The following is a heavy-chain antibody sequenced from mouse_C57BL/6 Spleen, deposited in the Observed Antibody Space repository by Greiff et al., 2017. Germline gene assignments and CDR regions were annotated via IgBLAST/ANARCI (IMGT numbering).Heavy chain of an antibody. V-gene: IGHV3-6*01. Sequence: VQLQQSGPGLVKPSQSLSLTCSVTGYSITSGYYWNWIRQFPGNKLEWMGYISYDGSNNYNPSLKNRISITRDTSKNQFFLKLNSVTTEDTATYYCAKYSNYGYYYAMDYWGQGTSVTVSS. J-gene: IGHJ4*01. D-gene: IGHD2-5*01. CDR2: ISYDGSN. CDR1: GYSITSGYY. CDR3: AKYSNYGYYYAMDY.